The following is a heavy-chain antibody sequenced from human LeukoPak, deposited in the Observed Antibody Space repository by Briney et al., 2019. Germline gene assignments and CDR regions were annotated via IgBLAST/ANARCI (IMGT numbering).Heavy chain of an antibody. Sequence: GGSLRLSCAASGFTFSSYGMHWVRQAPGKGLEWVAVIWYDGSNKYYADSVKGRFTISRDNSKNTLYLQMNSLRAEDTAVYYCASSRIDYGDYDLDPWGQGTLVTVPS. CDR2: IWYDGSNK. V-gene: IGHV3-33*01. D-gene: IGHD4-17*01. J-gene: IGHJ5*02. CDR3: ASSRIDYGDYDLDP. CDR1: GFTFSSYG.